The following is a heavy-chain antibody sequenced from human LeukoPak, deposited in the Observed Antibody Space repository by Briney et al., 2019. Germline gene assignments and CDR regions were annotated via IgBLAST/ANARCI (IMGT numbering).Heavy chain of an antibody. V-gene: IGHV4-34*01. CDR3: AREPLRVPAAIGGRFDP. CDR2: INHSGST. CDR1: GGSFSGYY. Sequence: SETLSLTCAVYGGSFSGYYWSWIRQPPGKGLEWIGEINHSGSTNYNPSLKRRVTISVDTSKNQFSLKLSSVTAADTAVYYCAREPLRVPAAIGGRFDPWGQGTLVTVSS. J-gene: IGHJ5*02. D-gene: IGHD2-2*02.